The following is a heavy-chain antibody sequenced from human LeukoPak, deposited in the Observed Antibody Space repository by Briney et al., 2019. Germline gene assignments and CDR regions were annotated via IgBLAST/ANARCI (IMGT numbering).Heavy chain of an antibody. CDR3: ARLARLTLIRGVTGYHSLDV. CDR2: IYYSGST. V-gene: IGHV4-59*01. J-gene: IGHJ6*04. Sequence: SETLSLTCTVSGGSINNFYWSWLRQPPGGGLEWIGYIYYSGSTNYNPSLKSRVTISVDTSKNQFSLKLSSVTAADTAVYYCARLARLTLIRGVTGYHSLDVWGKGTKVTVSS. CDR1: GGSINNFY. D-gene: IGHD3-10*01.